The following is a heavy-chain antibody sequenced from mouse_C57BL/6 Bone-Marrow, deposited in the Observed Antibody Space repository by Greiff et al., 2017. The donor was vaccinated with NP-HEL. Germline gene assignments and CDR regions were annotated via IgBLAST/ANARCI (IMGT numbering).Heavy chain of an antibody. CDR2: ISGGGGNT. V-gene: IGHV5-9*01. Sequence: DVMLVESGGGLVKPGGSLKLSCAASGFTFSSYTMSWVRQTPETRLEWVATISGGGGNTYYTDSVKGRFTISRDNAKNTQYLQMSSLRSDDTALYYCAIQEVTETICYAMDYWGQGTSVTVSS. CDR1: GFTFSSYT. CDR3: AIQEVTETICYAMDY. J-gene: IGHJ4*01. D-gene: IGHD4-1*01.